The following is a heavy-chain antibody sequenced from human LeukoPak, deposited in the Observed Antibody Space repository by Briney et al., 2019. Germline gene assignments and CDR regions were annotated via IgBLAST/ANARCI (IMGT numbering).Heavy chain of an antibody. D-gene: IGHD6-13*01. J-gene: IGHJ4*02. CDR2: IYYSGST. CDR3: ARDGIAASR. V-gene: IGHV4-59*01. Sequence: SETLSLTCTVSGGSISSYYWSWIRQPPGKGLEWIGYIYYSGSTNYNPSLKSRVTISVDTSKNQFPLKLSSVTAADTAVYYCARDGIAASRWGQGTLVTVSS. CDR1: GGSISSYY.